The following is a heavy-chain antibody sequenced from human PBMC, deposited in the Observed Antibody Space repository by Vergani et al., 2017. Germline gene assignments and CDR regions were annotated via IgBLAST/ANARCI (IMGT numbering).Heavy chain of an antibody. CDR1: GFTFSDYY. V-gene: IGHV3-11*05. CDR2: ISSSSSYT. CDR3: ARVPVVPAAMAPNYYFDY. Sequence: QVQLVESGGGLVKPGGSLRLSCAASGFTFSDYYMSWIRQAPGKGLEWVSYISSSSSYTNYADSLKGRFTISRDNAKNSLYLQMNSLRAEDTAVYYCARVPVVPAAMAPNYYFDYWGQGTLVTVSS. D-gene: IGHD2-2*01. J-gene: IGHJ4*02.